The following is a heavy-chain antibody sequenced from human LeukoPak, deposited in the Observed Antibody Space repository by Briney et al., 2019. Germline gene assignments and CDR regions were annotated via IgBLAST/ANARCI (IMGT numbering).Heavy chain of an antibody. CDR3: AKDYSGNYYRLDV. CDR1: GFTFSTYG. J-gene: IGHJ6*02. CDR2: ISYDGSNK. Sequence: GRSLGLSCAASGFTFSTYGMHWVRQAPGKGLEWVAVISYDGSNKYFADSVKGRFTISRDNFKNTLYLQMNSLSAEDTGLYYCAKDYSGNYYRLDVWGQGTTVTVSS. V-gene: IGHV3-30*18. D-gene: IGHD1-26*01.